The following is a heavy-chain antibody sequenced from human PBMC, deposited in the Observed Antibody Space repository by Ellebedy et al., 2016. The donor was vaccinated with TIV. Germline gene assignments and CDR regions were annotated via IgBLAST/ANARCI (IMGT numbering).Heavy chain of an antibody. J-gene: IGHJ6*03. D-gene: IGHD5-24*01. Sequence: SETLSLTCSISGSSLIDYHWSWIRQSSRTGLEWIGNVYHTGTTIYNPSLQSRVTISVDTSKNQFSLKLTSVTAADTAVYYCTRTVQLAFYMNVWGRGTSVTV. CDR2: VYHTGTT. V-gene: IGHV4-59*08. CDR3: TRTVQLAFYMNV. CDR1: GSSLIDYH.